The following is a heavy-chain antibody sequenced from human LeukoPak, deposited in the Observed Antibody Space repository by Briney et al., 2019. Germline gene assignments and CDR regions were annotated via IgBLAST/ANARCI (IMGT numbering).Heavy chain of an antibody. Sequence: GGSLRLSCAASGFTFDDYAMHWVRQAPGKGLEWVSLISWDGGSTYYADSVKGRFTISRDNSKNSLYLQMNSLRAEDTALYYRAKDILGYSSGWLFDYWGQGTLVTVSS. CDR3: AKDILGYSSGWLFDY. CDR1: GFTFDDYA. J-gene: IGHJ4*02. CDR2: ISWDGGST. D-gene: IGHD6-19*01. V-gene: IGHV3-43D*03.